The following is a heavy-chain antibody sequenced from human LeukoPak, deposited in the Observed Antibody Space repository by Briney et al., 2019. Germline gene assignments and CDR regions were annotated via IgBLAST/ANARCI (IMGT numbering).Heavy chain of an antibody. CDR2: INPNSGGT. CDR3: ARGTWTLAVAGIYFDS. V-gene: IGHV1-2*02. J-gene: IGHJ4*02. Sequence: GASVKVSCKASGYTFTGYYIHWVRQAPGQGLEWMGWINPNSGGTNYAQKFQGRVTMTRDMSISTAYMELSRLRSDDTAVYYCARGTWTLAVAGIYFDSWGQGTLVTVSS. CDR1: GYTFTGYY. D-gene: IGHD6-19*01.